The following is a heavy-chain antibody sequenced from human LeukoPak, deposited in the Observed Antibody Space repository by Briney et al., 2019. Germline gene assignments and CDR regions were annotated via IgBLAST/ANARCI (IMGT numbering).Heavy chain of an antibody. CDR2: ISASGGST. V-gene: IGHV3-23*01. CDR3: AKKAGATGTIGSFNY. J-gene: IGHJ4*02. D-gene: IGHD1-26*01. CDR1: GFTFSTSG. Sequence: SGGSLRLSCAASGFTFSTSGMNWVRQAPGKGPEWVSGISASGGSTYYADSVKGRFTISRDNSKNTLYLQMNSLRAEDTAVYYCAKKAGATGTIGSFNYWGQGTLVTVSS.